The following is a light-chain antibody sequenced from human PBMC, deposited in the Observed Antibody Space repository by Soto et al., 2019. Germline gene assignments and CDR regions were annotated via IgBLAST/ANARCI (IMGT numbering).Light chain of an antibody. CDR3: CSYVGASIYV. Sequence: QPVLTQPPSVSGAPGQRVTISCTGSSSNIGAGYDVHWYQQLPGTAPKLLIYGNSNRPSGVPDRFSGSKSGTSASLAITGLQAEDEADYYCCSYVGASIYVFGTGTKLTVL. CDR1: SSNIGAGYD. J-gene: IGLJ1*01. CDR2: GNS. V-gene: IGLV1-40*01.